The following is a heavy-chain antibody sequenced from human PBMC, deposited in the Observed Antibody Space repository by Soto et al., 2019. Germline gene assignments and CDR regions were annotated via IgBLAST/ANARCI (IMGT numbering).Heavy chain of an antibody. D-gene: IGHD1-1*01. CDR3: ARDGTTYYGMDV. V-gene: IGHV1-2*04. CDR2: INPNSGGT. J-gene: IGHJ6*02. CDR1: GYTFTGYY. Sequence: GASVKVSCKASGYTFTGYYMHWVRQAPGRGLEWMGWINPNSGGTNYAQKFQGWVTMTRDTSISTAYMELSRLRSDDTAVYYCARDGTTYYGMDVWGQGTTVTVSS.